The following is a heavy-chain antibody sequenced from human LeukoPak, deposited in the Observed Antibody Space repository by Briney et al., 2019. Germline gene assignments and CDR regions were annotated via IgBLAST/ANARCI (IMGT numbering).Heavy chain of an antibody. CDR2: ISYLSSHV. V-gene: IGHV3-21*01. CDR1: GFTFSDYD. CDR3: GRAVPPLRTSSAGDL. Sequence: GGSLRLSCSASGFTFSDYDMNWVRQAPGQGLEWVSSISYLSSHVYYVDSVKGRFSISRDNAKNSLYLQMNSLGAEDTAIYYCGRAVPPLRTSSAGDLWGQGILVTVS. J-gene: IGHJ4*02. D-gene: IGHD3-16*01.